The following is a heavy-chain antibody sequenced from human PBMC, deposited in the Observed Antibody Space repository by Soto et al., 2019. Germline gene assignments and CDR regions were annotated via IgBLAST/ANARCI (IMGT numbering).Heavy chain of an antibody. CDR2: IYYSGST. D-gene: IGHD3-10*01. CDR1: GGSISSSSYY. V-gene: IGHV4-39*01. CDR3: ATPWFGDGDY. Sequence: QLQLQESGPGLVKPSETLSLTCTVSGGSISSSSYYWGWIRQPPGKGLEWIGSIYYSGSTHYNPALKSRVTISVDTSKNQFSPELISVTAADTAVDYCATPWFGDGDYWGQGTLVTVSS. J-gene: IGHJ4*02.